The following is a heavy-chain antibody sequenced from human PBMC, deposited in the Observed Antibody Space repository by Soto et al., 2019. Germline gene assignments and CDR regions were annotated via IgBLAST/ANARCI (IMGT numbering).Heavy chain of an antibody. V-gene: IGHV3-74*01. J-gene: IGHJ3*02. CDR3: VRTVSGSYSDAFDM. Sequence: GSLRLSCTASEFTFSNYWMHWVRQAPGKGLMWVSRINRDGTGTIYADSVKGRFSISRDNTKDTVYLQMKSLRAEDTAVYYCVRTVSGSYSDAFDMWGQGTVVTVSS. CDR1: EFTFSNYW. CDR2: INRDGTGT. D-gene: IGHD1-26*01.